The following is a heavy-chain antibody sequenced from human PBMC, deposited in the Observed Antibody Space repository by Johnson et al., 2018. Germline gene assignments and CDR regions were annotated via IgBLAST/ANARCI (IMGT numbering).Heavy chain of an antibody. V-gene: IGHV4-59*01. CDR3: ARGSTVTMYYYYYMDV. CDR2: IYYSGST. J-gene: IGHJ6*03. CDR1: GGSISSYF. Sequence: QVQLQESGPGLVKXSETLSLTCTVSGGSISSYFWSWIRQPPGKGLEWIGYIYYSGSTNYNPSLKSRVTISVDTSKNQFPLKLSSVTAADTAVYYCARGSTVTMYYYYYMDVWGKGTTVTVSS. D-gene: IGHD4-11*01.